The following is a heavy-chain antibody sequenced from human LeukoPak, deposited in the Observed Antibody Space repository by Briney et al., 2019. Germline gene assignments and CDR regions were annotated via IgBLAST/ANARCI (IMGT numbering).Heavy chain of an antibody. Sequence: GGSLRLSCAASGFTFGSYSMNWVRQAPGKGLEWVSSISSSSSYIYYADSVKGRFTISRDNAKNSLYLQMNSLRAEDTAVYYCARDWGGSSSSRADFDYWGQGTLVTVSS. J-gene: IGHJ4*02. D-gene: IGHD6-6*01. V-gene: IGHV3-21*01. CDR3: ARDWGGSSSSRADFDY. CDR1: GFTFGSYS. CDR2: ISSSSSYI.